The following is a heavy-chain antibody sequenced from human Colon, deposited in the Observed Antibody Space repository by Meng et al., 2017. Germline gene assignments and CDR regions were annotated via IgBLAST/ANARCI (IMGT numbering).Heavy chain of an antibody. V-gene: IGHV3-7*01. CDR2: IRQDGSET. CDR3: ARDGGTDWFDP. Sequence: GESLKISCAASGFSLSGYWMSWVRQAPGKGLEWVANIRQDGSETHYVDSVKGRFTISRDNGRNSIYLQMNSLRADDTALYYCARDGGTDWFDPWGPGNRVNGAS. D-gene: IGHD1-1*01. CDR1: GFSLSGYW. J-gene: IGHJ5*02.